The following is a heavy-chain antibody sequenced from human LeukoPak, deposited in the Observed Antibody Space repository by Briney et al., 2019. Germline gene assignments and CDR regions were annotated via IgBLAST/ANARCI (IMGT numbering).Heavy chain of an antibody. CDR2: IYSGGNT. Sequence: PGGSLRLSCTVSGFTVSSNSMSWVRQAPGKGLEWVSFIYSGGNTHYSDSVKGRFTISRDNSKNTLYLQMNSLRADDTAVYYCTTISGSGGFDMWGQGTMVAVSS. V-gene: IGHV3-53*01. CDR3: TTISGSGGFDM. D-gene: IGHD3-10*01. CDR1: GFTVSSNS. J-gene: IGHJ3*02.